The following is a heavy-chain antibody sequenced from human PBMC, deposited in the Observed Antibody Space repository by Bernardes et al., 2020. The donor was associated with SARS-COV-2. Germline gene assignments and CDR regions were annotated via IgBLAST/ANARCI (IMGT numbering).Heavy chain of an antibody. Sequence: SETLSLTCAVFGESLSGHHWSWIRQPPGKGLEWIGEISEGGTTNYKPSLKSRVTISVDTSKKQFSLKMVSVTAADTAVYYCARAELGVVMNPGGSEYTWFDPWGQGTLVTVSS. J-gene: IGHJ5*02. D-gene: IGHD3-3*01. CDR2: ISEGGTT. CDR1: GESLSGHH. V-gene: IGHV4-34*01. CDR3: ARAELGVVMNPGGSEYTWFDP.